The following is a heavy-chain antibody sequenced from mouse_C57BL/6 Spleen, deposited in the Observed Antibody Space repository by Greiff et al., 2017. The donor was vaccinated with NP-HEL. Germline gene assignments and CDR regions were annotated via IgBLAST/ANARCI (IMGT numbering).Heavy chain of an antibody. Sequence: QVQLKQPGAELVKPGASVKLSCKASGYTFTSYWMHWVKQRPGQGLEWIGMIHPNSGSTNYNEKFKSKATLTVDKSSSTAYMQLSSLTSEDAAVYYCARDSSAYYFDYWGQGTTLTVSS. V-gene: IGHV1-64*01. CDR1: GYTFTSYW. D-gene: IGHD3-2*02. J-gene: IGHJ2*01. CDR3: ARDSSAYYFDY. CDR2: IHPNSGST.